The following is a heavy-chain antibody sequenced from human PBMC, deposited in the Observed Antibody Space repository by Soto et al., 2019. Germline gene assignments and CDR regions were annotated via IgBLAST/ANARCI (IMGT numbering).Heavy chain of an antibody. CDR3: ARGVASYVDY. J-gene: IGHJ4*02. Sequence: EVSWTSSCCTFGSCAISWVRHAPGQGLEWMGGIIPLFGTAHYAQTFQGRVTITADEPTSTAYIELSSLRSQRPAVYYCARGVASYVDYWGQGTLVSVSA. V-gene: IGHV1-69*01. CDR1: CCTFGSCA. D-gene: IGHD3-3*01. CDR2: IIPLFGTA.